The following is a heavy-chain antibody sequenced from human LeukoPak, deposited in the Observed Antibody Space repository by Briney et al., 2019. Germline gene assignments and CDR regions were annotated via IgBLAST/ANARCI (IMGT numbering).Heavy chain of an antibody. CDR1: GYTFTSYY. J-gene: IGHJ6*03. Sequence: ASVKVSCKASGYTFTSYYIHWVRQAPGQGLEWMGLINPSGGSTNYAQKFQDRVTITADKSTSTAYMELSSLRSEDTAVYYCARQGPTYYDSSGYYYAEDYYMDVWGKGTTVTVSS. CDR2: INPSGGST. D-gene: IGHD3-22*01. V-gene: IGHV1-46*01. CDR3: ARQGPTYYDSSGYYYAEDYYMDV.